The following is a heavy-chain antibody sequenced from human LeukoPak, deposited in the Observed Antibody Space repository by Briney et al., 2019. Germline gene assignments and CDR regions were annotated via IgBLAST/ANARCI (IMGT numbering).Heavy chain of an antibody. CDR2: INHSGST. CDR3: ARQLGVGVWELDR. D-gene: IGHD1-26*01. CDR1: GGSFSGYY. V-gene: IGHV4-34*01. J-gene: IGHJ4*02. Sequence: SETLSLTCAVYGGSFSGYYWSWIRQPPGKGLEWIGEINHSGSTNYNPSLKSRVTISVDTSKDQFSLRLSAVTAADTAVYYCARQLGVGVWELDRWGQGTLVTVSS.